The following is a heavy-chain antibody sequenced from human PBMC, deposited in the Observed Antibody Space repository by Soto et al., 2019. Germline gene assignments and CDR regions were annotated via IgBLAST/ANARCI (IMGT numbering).Heavy chain of an antibody. CDR2: IYHGGTT. D-gene: IGHD6-19*01. CDR3: ARVHVMVVAGSTFDY. CDR1: GYSIRSGSY. Sequence: PSETLSLTCPVSGYSIRSGSYWAWIRQPPGKGPEWIASIYHGGTTFYNPSLKSRITISVDTSNNQFSLKLTSVTAADTAVYYCARVHVMVVAGSTFDYWGQGTMVPVSS. J-gene: IGHJ4*02. V-gene: IGHV4-38-2*01.